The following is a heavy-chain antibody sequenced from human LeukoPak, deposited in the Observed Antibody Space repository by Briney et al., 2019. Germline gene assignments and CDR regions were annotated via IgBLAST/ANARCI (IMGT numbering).Heavy chain of an antibody. CDR2: ISSSSSYI. V-gene: IGHV3-21*04. CDR1: GFTFSSYS. J-gene: IGHJ4*02. CDR3: AKDKAAGYVWGSYQN. D-gene: IGHD3-16*02. Sequence: GGSLRLSCAASGFTFSSYSMNWVRQAPGKGLEWVSSISSSSSYIYYADSVKGRFTISRDNSKNTLYLQMNTLRAEDTAVYYCAKDKAAGYVWGSYQNWGQGTLVTVSS.